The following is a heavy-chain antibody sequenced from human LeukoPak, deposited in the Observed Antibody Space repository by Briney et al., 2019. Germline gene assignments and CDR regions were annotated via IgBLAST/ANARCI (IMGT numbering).Heavy chain of an antibody. CDR2: ILYDGSHE. CDR3: AKGGRAAADRNFDL. J-gene: IGHJ2*01. Sequence: GGSLRLSCAASGFTFSSYGMHWVRQAPGKGLVWVTFILYDGSHEYYADSVKGRFTSSRDNSKNTLYLQMNSLRVEDTAVYYCAKGGRAAADRNFDLWGRGTLVAVSS. CDR1: GFTFSSYG. D-gene: IGHD6-13*01. V-gene: IGHV3-30*02.